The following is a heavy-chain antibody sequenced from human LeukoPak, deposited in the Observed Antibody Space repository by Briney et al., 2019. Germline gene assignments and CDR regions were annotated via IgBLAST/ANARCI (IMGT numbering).Heavy chain of an antibody. CDR2: ISYDGSNK. V-gene: IGHV3-30*18. Sequence: PGGSLRLSCAASGFTFSSYGMHWVRQAPGKGLEWVAVISYDGSNKYYADSAKGRFTISRDNSKNTLYLQMNSLRAEDTAVYYCAKFYVPAAIPDNWFDPWGQGTLVTVSS. CDR1: GFTFSSYG. J-gene: IGHJ5*02. D-gene: IGHD2-2*02. CDR3: AKFYVPAAIPDNWFDP.